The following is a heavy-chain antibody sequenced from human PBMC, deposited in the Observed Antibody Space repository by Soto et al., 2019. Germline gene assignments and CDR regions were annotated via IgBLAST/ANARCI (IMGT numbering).Heavy chain of an antibody. CDR1: GGSISSSSYY. CDR2: IYYSGST. CDR3: ARLTQLAHFDY. V-gene: IGHV4-39*01. J-gene: IGHJ4*02. Sequence: SETLSLTCTVSGGSISSSSYYWGWIRQPPGKGLEWIGSIYYSGSTYYNPSLKSRVTISVDTSKNQFSLKLSSVTAADTAVYYCARLTQLAHFDYWGQGTLVTVSS. D-gene: IGHD6-13*01.